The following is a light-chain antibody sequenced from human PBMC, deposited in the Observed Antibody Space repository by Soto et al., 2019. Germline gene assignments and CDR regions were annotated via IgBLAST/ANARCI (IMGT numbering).Light chain of an antibody. J-gene: IGKJ5*01. CDR2: GAS. CDR3: HKAGRSPPIT. V-gene: IGKV3-20*01. CDR1: QSVSSSY. Sequence: EIVLTQSPGTLSLSPGERATLSCRASQSVSSSYLAWYQQKPGQAPRILIYGASIRATGIPDRFSGSGSGTDFSLPISRLKPEDFAVYYCHKAGRSPPITFGQGTRME.